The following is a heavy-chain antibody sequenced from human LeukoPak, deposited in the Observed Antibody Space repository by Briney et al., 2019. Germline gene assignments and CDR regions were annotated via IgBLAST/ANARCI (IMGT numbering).Heavy chain of an antibody. D-gene: IGHD3-10*01. CDR3: ARNAMVRGVNPEDDYYYYYMDV. CDR1: GFTFSTYG. Sequence: PGGSLRLTCAASGFTFSTYGMHWVRQAPGKGLEWVSAISGSGGSTYYADSVKGRFTISRDNAKNSLYLQMHSLRAEDTAVYYCARNAMVRGVNPEDDYYYYYMDVWGKGTTVTISS. J-gene: IGHJ6*03. CDR2: ISGSGGST. V-gene: IGHV3-23*01.